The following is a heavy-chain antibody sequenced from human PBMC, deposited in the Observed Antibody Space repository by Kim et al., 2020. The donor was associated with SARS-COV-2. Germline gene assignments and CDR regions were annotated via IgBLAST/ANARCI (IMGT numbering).Heavy chain of an antibody. CDR3: AVGGGSLGC. CDR2: ISSSHSTI. J-gene: IGHJ1*01. D-gene: IGHD2-21*01. Sequence: GGSLRLSCAASGFTFSSYSMNWVRQAPGKGLEWVSSISSSHSTIYSADSGKGLFIICRDNPKKLQYLQMNSRRAEATAFFCCAVGGGSLGCGGQ. V-gene: IGHV3-48*04. CDR1: GFTFSSYS.